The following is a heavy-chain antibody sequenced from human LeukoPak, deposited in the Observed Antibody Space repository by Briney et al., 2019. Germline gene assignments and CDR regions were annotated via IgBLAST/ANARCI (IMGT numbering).Heavy chain of an antibody. CDR2: ISAYNGNT. CDR3: ARVGVGVTAIIYFDY. V-gene: IGHV1-18*01. D-gene: IGHD2-21*02. CDR1: GYTFTSYG. J-gene: IGHJ4*02. Sequence: ASVKVSCKASGYTFTSYGISWVRQAPGQGLEWTGWISAYNGNTNYAQKLQGRVTMTTDTSTSTAYMELRSLRSDDTAVYYCARVGVGVTAIIYFDYWGQGTLVTVSS.